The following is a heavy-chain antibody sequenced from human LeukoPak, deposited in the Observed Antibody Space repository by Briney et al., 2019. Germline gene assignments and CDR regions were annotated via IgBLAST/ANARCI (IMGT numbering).Heavy chain of an antibody. D-gene: IGHD3-9*01. CDR2: ITIRSSFI. Sequence: PGGSLRLSCAACGFCLSSYSMIWGRQAPGKGLEWVSSITIRSSFIYYADSVKGRFTISRDNAKSSLFLQMNSLRAEDTAVYFCARDGHGDGFLTGYSYFGMDVWGQGTTVTVSS. V-gene: IGHV3-21*01. CDR1: GFCLSSYS. J-gene: IGHJ6*02. CDR3: ARDGHGDGFLTGYSYFGMDV.